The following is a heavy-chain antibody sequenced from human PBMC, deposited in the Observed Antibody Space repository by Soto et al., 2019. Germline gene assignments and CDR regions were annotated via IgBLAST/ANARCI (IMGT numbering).Heavy chain of an antibody. J-gene: IGHJ3*02. D-gene: IGHD3-9*01. CDR3: AKDSYYDILTGDYPHDAFDI. Sequence: GALRVSSEASGFTFSSYAMSWVRQAPGKGLEWVSAISGSGGSTYYADSVKGRFTISRDNYKNTLYLQMNSLRAQDTAVYYCAKDSYYDILTGDYPHDAFDIWGQGTMVTVSS. V-gene: IGHV3-23*01. CDR2: ISGSGGST. CDR1: GFTFSSYA.